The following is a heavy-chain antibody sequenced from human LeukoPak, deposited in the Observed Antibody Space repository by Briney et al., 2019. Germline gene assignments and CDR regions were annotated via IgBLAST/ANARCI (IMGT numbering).Heavy chain of an antibody. D-gene: IGHD6-19*01. Sequence: GESLKISRKGSGYSFTSYWLGWVRQMPGKGLEWMGIIYPGDSDTRYSPSFQGQVTISADKYISTAYLQWSSLKASDTAMYYCARRLYSGGWHHGPSDAFDIWGQGTMVTVSS. CDR3: ARRLYSGGWHHGPSDAFDI. CDR1: GYSFTSYW. J-gene: IGHJ3*02. CDR2: IYPGDSDT. V-gene: IGHV5-51*01.